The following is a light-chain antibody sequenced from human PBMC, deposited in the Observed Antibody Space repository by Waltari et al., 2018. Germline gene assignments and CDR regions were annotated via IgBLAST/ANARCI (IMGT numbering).Light chain of an antibody. V-gene: IGLV3-21*02. CDR3: QVWDFSVDHV. Sequence: YVLTQPPSVSVAPGQTARISCGGNNIGRNMVHWYQHNPGQAPVLVVSVVSDRPSGTPERFSGSKSGNTATLTITRVEAGDEADYYCQVWDFSVDHVFGGGTKLTVL. CDR2: VVS. CDR1: NIGRNM. J-gene: IGLJ2*01.